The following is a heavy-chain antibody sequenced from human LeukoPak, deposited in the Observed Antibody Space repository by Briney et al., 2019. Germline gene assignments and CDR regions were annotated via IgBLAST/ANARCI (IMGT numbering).Heavy chain of an antibody. Sequence: GGSLRLSCAASGFTFDDYGMSWVRQAPGKGLEWVSGINWNGGSTGYADSVKGRFTISRDNAKNSLYLQMNSLRAEDTALYYCARDAFLGTTYYYYYYMDVWGKGTTVTVSS. CDR1: GFTFDDYG. CDR3: ARDAFLGTTYYYYYYMDV. CDR2: INWNGGST. D-gene: IGHD1-14*01. V-gene: IGHV3-20*04. J-gene: IGHJ6*03.